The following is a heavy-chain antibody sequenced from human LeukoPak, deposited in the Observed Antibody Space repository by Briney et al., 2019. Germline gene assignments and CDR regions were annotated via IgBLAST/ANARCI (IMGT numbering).Heavy chain of an antibody. Sequence: SVKVSCKASGGTFSSYAISWVRQAPGQGLEWMGRIIPIFGTANYAQKFQGRVTITTDESTSAAYMELSSLRSEDTAVYYCASRYYYDSSEDIWGQGTMVTVSS. CDR2: IIPIFGTA. J-gene: IGHJ3*02. D-gene: IGHD3-22*01. CDR1: GGTFSSYA. V-gene: IGHV1-69*05. CDR3: ASRYYYDSSEDI.